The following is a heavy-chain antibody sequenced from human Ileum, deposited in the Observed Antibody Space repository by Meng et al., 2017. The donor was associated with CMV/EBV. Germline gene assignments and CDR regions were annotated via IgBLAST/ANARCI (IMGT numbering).Heavy chain of an antibody. CDR2: IFYNGIT. Sequence: GPLKESGPGLVKPSETLSLICTFSGDSISGYQWSWIRQPAGKGLEWLGRIFYNGITTHNPSLKSRVTMSVDTSKNQFSLKLSSVTAADTAVYYCVRGFGSRNGEAFDFWGQGTMVTVSS. J-gene: IGHJ3*01. CDR1: GDSISGYQ. CDR3: VRGFGSRNGEAFDF. V-gene: IGHV4-4*07. D-gene: IGHD3-3*01.